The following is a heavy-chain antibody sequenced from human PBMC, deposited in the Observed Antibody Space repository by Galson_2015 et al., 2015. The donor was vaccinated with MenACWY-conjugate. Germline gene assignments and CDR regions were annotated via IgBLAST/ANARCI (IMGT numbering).Heavy chain of an antibody. D-gene: IGHD6-19*01. V-gene: IGHV2-70*04. J-gene: IGHJ4*02. CDR2: IDWDDDK. CDR1: GFSLSTDGMR. Sequence: PALVKPTQTLTLTCTFSGFSLSTDGMRVSWIRQPPGKALEWLARIDWDDDKFYSTSLKTRLTISKDTSKNQVVLTMTNMDPVDTATYYCARISSSGWYPDYWGQGTLVTVSS. CDR3: ARISSSGWYPDY.